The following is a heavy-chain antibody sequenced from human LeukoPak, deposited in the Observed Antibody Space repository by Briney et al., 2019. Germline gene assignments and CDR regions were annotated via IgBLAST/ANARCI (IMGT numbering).Heavy chain of an antibody. CDR1: GLTFSDSY. Sequence: GGSLRLSCVASGLTFSDSYMNWIRQAPGKGLEWISYISDSGNKIFYVDSVKGRFTISRDNAKNSLYLQMNSLRDEDTAVYYCARGAEGYYGPGSYYRGLYYYFGVDVWGQGTTVTVSS. J-gene: IGHJ6*02. CDR2: ISDSGNKI. V-gene: IGHV3-11*01. D-gene: IGHD3-10*01. CDR3: ARGAEGYYGPGSYYRGLYYYFGVDV.